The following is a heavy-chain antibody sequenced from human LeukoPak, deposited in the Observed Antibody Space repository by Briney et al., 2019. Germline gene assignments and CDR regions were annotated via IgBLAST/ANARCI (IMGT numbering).Heavy chain of an antibody. V-gene: IGHV3-7*01. D-gene: IGHD3-10*01. J-gene: IGHJ5*02. CDR3: VKPYYFSSGSLT. CDR2: IKQDGSEK. Sequence: GGSLRLSCAASGFTFSTYWMMWVRQAPGKGLEWVATIKQDGSEKYYMDSMKGRFIISRDNAKNSLHLHMNSLRAEDTAVYYCVKPYYFSSGSLTWGQGTLVTVSS. CDR1: GFTFSTYW.